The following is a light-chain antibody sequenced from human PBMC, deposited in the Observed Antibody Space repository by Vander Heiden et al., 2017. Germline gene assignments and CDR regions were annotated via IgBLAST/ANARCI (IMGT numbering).Light chain of an antibody. Sequence: QSVLTQPPSVSGAPGQTVTISCTGSSSNIGAGYDVHWYQLLPGTAPKLLIYADNKRSSGVPDRFSGSKSATSASLAITGLQAEDEADYYCQSYDSSLSRVFGGGTKLTVL. J-gene: IGLJ3*02. CDR3: QSYDSSLSRV. V-gene: IGLV1-40*01. CDR2: ADN. CDR1: SSNIGAGYD.